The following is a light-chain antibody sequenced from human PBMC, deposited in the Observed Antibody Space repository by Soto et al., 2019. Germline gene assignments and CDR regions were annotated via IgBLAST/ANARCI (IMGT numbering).Light chain of an antibody. Sequence: EIVMTQSPVTLSVSPGEGATLSCRASQSVSSNLAWYQQKPGQAPRLLIYGASTRATGIPARFSGSGSGTEFTLTISSLQFEDFAVYYCQQYNNWPRTFGQGTK. CDR1: QSVSSN. V-gene: IGKV3-15*01. CDR2: GAS. J-gene: IGKJ1*01. CDR3: QQYNNWPRT.